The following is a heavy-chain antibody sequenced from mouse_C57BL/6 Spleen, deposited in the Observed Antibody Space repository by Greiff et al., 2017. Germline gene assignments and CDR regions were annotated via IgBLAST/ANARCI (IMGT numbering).Heavy chain of an antibody. V-gene: IGHV1-55*01. Sequence: QVQLQQPGAELVKPGASVKMSCKASGYTFTSYWITWVKQRPGQGLAWIGDIYPGSGSTNYNEKFKSKATLTVDTSSSTAYMQLSSLTSEDSAVYYCARSHYGSSVGAKGYWGQGTSVTVAS. D-gene: IGHD1-1*01. J-gene: IGHJ4*01. CDR2: IYPGSGST. CDR3: ARSHYGSSVGAKGY. CDR1: GYTFTSYW.